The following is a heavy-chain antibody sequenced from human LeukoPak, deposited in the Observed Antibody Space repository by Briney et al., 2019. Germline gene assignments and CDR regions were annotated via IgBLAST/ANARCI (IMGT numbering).Heavy chain of an antibody. Sequence: GGSLRLSCAASGFTFSSYAMSWVRQAPGKGLEWVGRIKSKTDGGTTDYAAPVKGRFTISRDDSKNTLSLQMRSLKTEDTAIYYCTTHESSRSPDGFDIWGQGTMVTVSS. V-gene: IGHV3-15*01. CDR2: IKSKTDGGTT. CDR3: TTHESSRSPDGFDI. J-gene: IGHJ3*02. D-gene: IGHD6-13*01. CDR1: GFTFSSYA.